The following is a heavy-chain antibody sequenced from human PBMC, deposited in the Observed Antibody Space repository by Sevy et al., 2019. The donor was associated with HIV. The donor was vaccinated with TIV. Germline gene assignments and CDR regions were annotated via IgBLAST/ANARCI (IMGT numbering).Heavy chain of an antibody. V-gene: IGHV3-23*01. J-gene: IGHJ4*02. CDR1: GFTFSNYA. Sequence: GGSLRLSCAASGFTFSNYAMSWVRQAPGKGLEWVSAISGSGGSTYYADSVKGRFTISRDNSKNTLFLQMNSLRAEDTAVYFCAKWSELPSSPFDYWGQGTLATVSS. CDR2: ISGSGGST. D-gene: IGHD1-26*01. CDR3: AKWSELPSSPFDY.